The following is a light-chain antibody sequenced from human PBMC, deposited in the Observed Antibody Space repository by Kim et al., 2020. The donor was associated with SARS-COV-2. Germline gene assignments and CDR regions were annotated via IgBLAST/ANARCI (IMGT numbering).Light chain of an antibody. CDR1: SSNVEIND. CDR2: DND. V-gene: IGLV1-51*01. Sequence: QLVLTQPPSVSAAPGQKVTISCSGSSSNVEINDVSWYQHLPGRAPKLLIFDNDDRPSGIPDRFSASKSGTSATLVITGLQSGDEAHYYCGTWEGGLSDWVFGGGTQLTVL. J-gene: IGLJ3*02. CDR3: GTWEGGLSDWV.